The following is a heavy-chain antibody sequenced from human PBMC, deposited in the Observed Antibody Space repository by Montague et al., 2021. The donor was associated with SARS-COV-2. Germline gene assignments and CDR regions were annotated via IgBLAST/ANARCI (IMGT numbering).Heavy chain of an antibody. V-gene: IGHV4-39*01. CDR3: ATTAGPTTVAGPFDY. J-gene: IGHJ4*02. Sequence: SETLSLTCTVSGGSISSGGYYWDWIRQPPGMGLEWIVTIYYSASTNYNPSLKSRVTISVDTSRNQFSLKLSSVTAADTAVYYWATTAGPTTVAGPFDYWGQGTPVTVSS. D-gene: IGHD6-19*01. CDR2: IYYSAST. CDR1: GGSISSGGYY.